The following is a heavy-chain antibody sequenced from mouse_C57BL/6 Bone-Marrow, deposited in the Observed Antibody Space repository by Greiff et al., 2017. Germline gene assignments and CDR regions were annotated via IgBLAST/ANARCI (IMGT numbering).Heavy chain of an antibody. CDR1: GYTFTSYW. V-gene: IGHV1-74*01. J-gene: IGHJ1*03. Sequence: QVQLQQPGAELVKPGASVKVSCKASGYTFTSYWMHWVKQRPGQGLEWIGRIHPSDSDTNYNQKVKGKATLTVDKSSSTAYMQLSSLTSEDSAVYYCARQLRSYWYFDVWGTGTTVTVSS. CDR3: ARQLRSYWYFDV. D-gene: IGHD3-2*02. CDR2: IHPSDSDT.